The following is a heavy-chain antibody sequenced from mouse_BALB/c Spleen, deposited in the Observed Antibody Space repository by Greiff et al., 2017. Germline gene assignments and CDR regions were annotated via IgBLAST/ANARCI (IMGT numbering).Heavy chain of an antibody. CDR3: ARPITTDYAMDY. V-gene: IGHV5-12-2*01. CDR1: GFTFSSYT. J-gene: IGHJ4*01. Sequence: DVMLVESGGGLVQPGGSLKLSCAASGFTFSSYTMSWVRQTPEKRLEWVAYISNGGGSTYYPDTVKGRFTISRDNAKNTLYLQMSSLKSEDTAMYYCARPITTDYAMDYWGQGTSVTVSS. D-gene: IGHD1-2*01. CDR2: ISNGGGST.